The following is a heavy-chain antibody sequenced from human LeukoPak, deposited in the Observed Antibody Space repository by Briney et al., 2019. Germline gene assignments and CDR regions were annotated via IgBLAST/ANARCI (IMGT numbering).Heavy chain of an antibody. Sequence: SETLSLTCTVSGGTICSGSYYWSWIRQPAGKGLEWIGRIYTSGSTNYNPSLKSRVTISVDTSKNQFSLKLSSVTAADTAVYYCARDGGSKPDYGGNYWFDPWGQGTLVTVSS. CDR1: GGTICSGSYY. CDR2: IYTSGST. V-gene: IGHV4-61*02. CDR3: ARDGGSKPDYGGNYWFDP. D-gene: IGHD4-23*01. J-gene: IGHJ5*02.